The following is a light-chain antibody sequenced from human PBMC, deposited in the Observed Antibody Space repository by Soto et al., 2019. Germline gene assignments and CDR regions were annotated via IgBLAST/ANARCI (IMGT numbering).Light chain of an antibody. CDR1: SSDVGAYKY. CDR2: EVN. J-gene: IGLJ1*01. V-gene: IGLV2-8*01. Sequence: QSALTQPPSASGSPGQSVTISCTGTSSDVGAYKYVSWYQQHPGKAPKLMIYEVNKRPSGVPDRFSGSQSGNTASLTVSGLQAEDEADYYCSSYASGNSYVFGTGTKVT. CDR3: SSYASGNSYV.